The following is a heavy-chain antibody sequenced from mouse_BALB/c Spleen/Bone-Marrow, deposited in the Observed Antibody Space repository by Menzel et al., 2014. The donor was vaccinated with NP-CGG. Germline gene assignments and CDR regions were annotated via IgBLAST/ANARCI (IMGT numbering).Heavy chain of an antibody. D-gene: IGHD2-3*01. CDR1: GFNFNNYA. CDR2: IRINSNYFAT. Sequence: EVKLVESGGGLVQPKGSLKLSCAASGFNFNNYAMNWVRQAPGKGLQWVARIRINSNYFATYYADSVKDRFTVSRDDSQSMLFLQMTNLKTEDTAMYYCVRSDDGCFLYWGQGTLVTVSA. V-gene: IGHV10-1*02. J-gene: IGHJ3*01. CDR3: VRSDDGCFLY.